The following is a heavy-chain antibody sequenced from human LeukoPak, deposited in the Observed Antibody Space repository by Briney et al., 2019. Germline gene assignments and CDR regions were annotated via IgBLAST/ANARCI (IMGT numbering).Heavy chain of an antibody. CDR1: GFTFSSYA. D-gene: IGHD2-15*01. CDR2: INGTGGRK. V-gene: IGHV3-23*01. CDR3: ANWGCSGGSCYPFAY. Sequence: GGSLRLSCAASGFTFSSYAMSWVRQAPGKGLEWVSAINGTGGRKYYADSVKGRFTISRDNSKNTLYLQMNSLRAEDTAVYYCANWGCSGGSCYPFAYGSQGTLVTVPS. J-gene: IGHJ4*02.